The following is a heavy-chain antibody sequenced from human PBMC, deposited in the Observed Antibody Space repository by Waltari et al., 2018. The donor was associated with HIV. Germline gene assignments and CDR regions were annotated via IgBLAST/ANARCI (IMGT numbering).Heavy chain of an antibody. Sequence: EVQLVESGGGLVQPGRSLRLSCTASGFTFGDFAMSWLRQAPGKGLDWVGCIRSKAYGGTTEYAASVKGRFTISRDDSRSIAYLQMNSLQTEDTAVYYCTKGRMTTDYWGQGTLVTVSS. CDR2: IRSKAYGGTT. J-gene: IGHJ4*02. CDR1: GFTFGDFA. CDR3: TKGRMTTDY. V-gene: IGHV3-49*03. D-gene: IGHD4-17*01.